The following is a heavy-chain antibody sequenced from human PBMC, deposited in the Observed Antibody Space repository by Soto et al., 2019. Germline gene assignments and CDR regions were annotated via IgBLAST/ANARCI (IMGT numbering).Heavy chain of an antibody. D-gene: IGHD2-21*01. CDR2: INPKIGEV. Sequence: ASVKVSCKASGYTFSGYCLHWVRQAPGQGLEWMGWINPKIGEVKYAQKFQGRVSMTSDTSNNTVYMELSRLRSDDTAVYYCATMVIDAPMVAPSDYWGQGSLVTVSS. CDR3: ATMVIDAPMVAPSDY. V-gene: IGHV1-2*02. CDR1: GYTFSGYC. J-gene: IGHJ4*02.